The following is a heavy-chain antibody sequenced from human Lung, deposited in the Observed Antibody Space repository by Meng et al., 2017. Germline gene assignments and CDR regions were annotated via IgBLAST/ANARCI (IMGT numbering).Heavy chain of an antibody. CDR1: GFTFSGYA. V-gene: IGHV3-23*01. CDR2: VSGSDDIA. Sequence: EVQLLESGGGLVQPGGSLRLSCAASGFTFSGYAMTWVRQAPGKGLEWVSSVSGSDDIAYYGDSVKGRVTISRDNSKNTLYLQMNSLRAEDTAVYFCAKDLGASSSHYFDYWGQGTLVTVSS. D-gene: IGHD6-13*01. CDR3: AKDLGASSSHYFDY. J-gene: IGHJ4*02.